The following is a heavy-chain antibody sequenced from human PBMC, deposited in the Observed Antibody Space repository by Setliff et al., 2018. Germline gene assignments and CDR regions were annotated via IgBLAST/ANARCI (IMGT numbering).Heavy chain of an antibody. CDR2: INHSGST. J-gene: IGHJ3*02. CDR3: ARDSSDPYDAFDI. CDR1: GGSFSTYY. D-gene: IGHD3-22*01. V-gene: IGHV4-34*09. Sequence: SETLSLTCAVYGGSFSTYYWIWIRQPPGKGLEWIGEINHSGSTNYNPSLKSRVTISVDTSKNQFSLKLSSVTAADTAVYYCARDSSDPYDAFDIWGQGTMVTVSS.